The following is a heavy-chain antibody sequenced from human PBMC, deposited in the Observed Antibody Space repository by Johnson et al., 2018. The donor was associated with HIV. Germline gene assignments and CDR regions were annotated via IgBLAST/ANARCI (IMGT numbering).Heavy chain of an antibody. J-gene: IGHJ3*02. V-gene: IGHV3-30-3*01. CDR1: GFTFSNYA. CDR3: SRHSPRGYSGYDAFDI. CDR2: ISYDGSNK. Sequence: QVQLVESGGGVVQPGRSLRLSCAASGFTFSNYAMYWVRQAPGKGLEWVALISYDGSNKYYSDSVKGRFTISRDNSKNTLYLQMNSLRAEDTAMYYCSRHSPRGYSGYDAFDIWGQGTMVTVSS. D-gene: IGHD5-12*01.